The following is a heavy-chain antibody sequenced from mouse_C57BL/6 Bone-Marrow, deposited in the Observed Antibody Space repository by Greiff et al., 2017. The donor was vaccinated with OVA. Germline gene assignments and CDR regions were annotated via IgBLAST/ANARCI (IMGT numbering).Heavy chain of an antibody. CDR2: ISYDGSN. J-gene: IGHJ2*01. Sequence: EVKLQESGPGLVKPSQSLSLTCSVTCYSITSGYYWNWLRQFPGNKLEWMGYISYDGSNNYNPSLKNRISITRDTSKNQFFLKLNSVTTEDTATYYCARRQLRLRGYFDYWGQGTTLTVSS. CDR1: CYSITSGYY. D-gene: IGHD3-2*02. V-gene: IGHV3-6*01. CDR3: ARRQLRLRGYFDY.